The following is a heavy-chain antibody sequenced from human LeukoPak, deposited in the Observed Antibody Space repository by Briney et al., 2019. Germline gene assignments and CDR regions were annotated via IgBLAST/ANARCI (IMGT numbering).Heavy chain of an antibody. J-gene: IGHJ4*02. CDR1: GGSVNNYY. V-gene: IGHV4-4*07. CDR3: ARAEGSTWYDFFGY. Sequence: SETLSLTCSVSGGSVNNYYWNWIRQPAGKGLEWVGHIYSSGYTDYNPSLKSRVTISVDKSKNHFSLTLSSVTAADTALYYCARAEGSTWYDFFGYWGQGILVTVSS. CDR2: IYSSGYT. D-gene: IGHD6-13*01.